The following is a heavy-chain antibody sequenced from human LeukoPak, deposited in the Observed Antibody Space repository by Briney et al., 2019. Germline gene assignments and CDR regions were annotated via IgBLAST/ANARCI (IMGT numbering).Heavy chain of an antibody. J-gene: IGHJ4*02. Sequence: PGGSLRLSCAASGFTVSSNYMSWVRQAPGKGREGVSVIYSGGSTYYADSVKGRFTISRDNSKNTLYLQMNSLRAEDTDVYYCASSSSWYGGCDYWGQGTLVTVSS. CDR1: GFTVSSNY. V-gene: IGHV3-53*01. CDR2: IYSGGST. CDR3: ASSSSWYGGCDY. D-gene: IGHD6-13*01.